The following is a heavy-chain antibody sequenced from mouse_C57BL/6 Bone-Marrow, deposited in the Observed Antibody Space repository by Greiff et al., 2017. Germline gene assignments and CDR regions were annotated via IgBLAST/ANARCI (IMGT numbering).Heavy chain of an antibody. J-gene: IGHJ3*01. CDR3: ATYDYAGAYFAY. D-gene: IGHD2-4*01. V-gene: IGHV14-4*01. CDR1: GFNIKDDY. Sequence: VQLQQSGAELVRPGASVKLSCTASGFNIKDDYMHWVKQRPEQGLEWIGWIDPENGDTEYASKFQGQATITADTSSNTAYLQLSSLTSEDTAVYYCATYDYAGAYFAYWGQGTLVTVSA. CDR2: IDPENGDT.